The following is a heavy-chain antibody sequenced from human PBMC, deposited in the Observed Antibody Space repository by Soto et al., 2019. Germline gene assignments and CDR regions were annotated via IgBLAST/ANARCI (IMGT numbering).Heavy chain of an antibody. D-gene: IGHD5-18*01. V-gene: IGHV4-39*01. J-gene: IGHJ4*02. CDR2: IYYSGST. Sequence: PSETLSLTCTVSGGSISSSSYYWGWIRQPPGKGMEWIGSIYYSGSTYYNPSLKSRVTISVDTSKNQFSLKLSSVTAADTAVYYCARRPRKPNVDTAMVPPFDYWGQGTLVTVSS. CDR3: ARRPRKPNVDTAMVPPFDY. CDR1: GGSISSSSYY.